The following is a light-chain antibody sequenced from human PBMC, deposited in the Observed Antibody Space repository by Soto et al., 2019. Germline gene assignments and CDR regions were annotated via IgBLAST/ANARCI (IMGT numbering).Light chain of an antibody. J-gene: IGKJ1*01. CDR3: QQRSNWPRT. V-gene: IGKV3-11*01. CDR1: QSVGSF. CDR2: DAS. Sequence: DMVLTQSPAALSLSPGERATLSCRASQSVGSFLAWYQQKPGQAPRLLIYDASNRATGIPARFSGSGSGTDFTLTISSLEPEDFAVYYCQQRSNWPRTFGQGTKVDIK.